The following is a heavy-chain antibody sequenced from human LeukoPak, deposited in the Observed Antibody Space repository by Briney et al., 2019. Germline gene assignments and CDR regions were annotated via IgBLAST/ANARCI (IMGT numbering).Heavy chain of an antibody. J-gene: IGHJ4*02. CDR1: GGSISSSSYY. D-gene: IGHD6-13*01. CDR3: ASRRSGTPFLVDY. V-gene: IGHV4-39*01. Sequence: PSETLSLTCTVSGGSISSSSYYWGWIRQPPGKGLEWIGSIYYSGSTYYNPSLKSRVTISVDTSKNQFSLKLSSVTAADTAVYYCASRRSGTPFLVDYWGEGTLVTVSS. CDR2: IYYSGST.